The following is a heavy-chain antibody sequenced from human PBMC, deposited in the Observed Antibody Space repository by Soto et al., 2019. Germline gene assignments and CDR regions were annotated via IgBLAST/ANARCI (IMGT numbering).Heavy chain of an antibody. CDR2: ISVSGGST. CDR1: VFTFSSYA. Sequence: PGGSLRLSCAASVFTFSSYAMSLVRQAPGKGLECVSAISVSGGSTYYADSVKGRFTISRHNSKNKLSLQMNSLRAEDTAVYYCAKWGLVVAAAPFYFDYWGQGTRLTVSS. D-gene: IGHD2-15*01. J-gene: IGHJ4*02. CDR3: AKWGLVVAAAPFYFDY. V-gene: IGHV3-23*01.